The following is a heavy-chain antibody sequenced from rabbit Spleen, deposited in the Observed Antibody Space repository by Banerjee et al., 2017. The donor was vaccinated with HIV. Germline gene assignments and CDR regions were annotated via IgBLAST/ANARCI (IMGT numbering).Heavy chain of an antibody. CDR3: ARDAGVYDYIDVYFNL. Sequence: QEQLVESGGGLVKPGASLTLICTASGFSFSSGYDMSWVRQAPGKGLEWIGFIYTAKAVYASWAKGRFTLSKTSSTTVTLQLNSLTAADTATYFCARDAGVYDYIDVYFNLWGPGTLVTVS. D-gene: IGHD6-1*01. CDR2: IYTAKA. CDR1: GFSFSSGYD. V-gene: IGHV1S45*01. J-gene: IGHJ4*01.